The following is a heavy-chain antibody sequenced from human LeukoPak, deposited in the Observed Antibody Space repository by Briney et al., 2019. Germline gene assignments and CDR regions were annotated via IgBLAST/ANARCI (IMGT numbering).Heavy chain of an antibody. Sequence: GGSLSLSCAASGFTFSSYAMNWVRQAPGKGLEWVSAVSNSGGSTFYADSVKGRFTVSRDNSKNTLYLQMNSLRAGDTAVYYCARTPYLLRFFFDYWGQGTLVTVSS. V-gene: IGHV3-23*01. CDR2: VSNSGGST. D-gene: IGHD1-26*01. J-gene: IGHJ4*02. CDR3: ARTPYLLRFFFDY. CDR1: GFTFSSYA.